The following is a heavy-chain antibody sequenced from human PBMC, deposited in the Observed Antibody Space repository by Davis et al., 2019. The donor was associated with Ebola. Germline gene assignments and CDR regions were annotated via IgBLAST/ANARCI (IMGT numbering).Heavy chain of an antibody. D-gene: IGHD1/OR15-1a*01. J-gene: IGHJ4*02. Sequence: MPSETLSLTCAVSGGSISSSNWWSWVRQPPGKGLEWIGEFYHSGSTNYNPSLKSRVTISVDKSKNQFSLKLSSVTAADTAVYYCARGRNKGFFFDYWGQGTLVTVSS. CDR2: FYHSGST. CDR3: ARGRNKGFFFDY. CDR1: GGSISSSNW. V-gene: IGHV4-4*02.